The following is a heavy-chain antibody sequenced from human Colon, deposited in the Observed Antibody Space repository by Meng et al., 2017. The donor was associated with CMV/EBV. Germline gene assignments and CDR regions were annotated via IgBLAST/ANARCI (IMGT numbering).Heavy chain of an antibody. V-gene: IGHV4-39*07. J-gene: IGHJ4*02. D-gene: IGHD4-17*01. CDR1: GGSISSSTYY. CDR2: IYYSGYT. Sequence: QLQLQESGPGRVKPSETLSPTCTVSGGSISSSTYYWGWIRQTPGKGLEWIGNIYYSGYTYYNPSLKSRLTISVDTSKNQFSLKLTSVTAADTAVYYCATDYGDYYFDRWGQGTLVTVSS. CDR3: ATDYGDYYFDR.